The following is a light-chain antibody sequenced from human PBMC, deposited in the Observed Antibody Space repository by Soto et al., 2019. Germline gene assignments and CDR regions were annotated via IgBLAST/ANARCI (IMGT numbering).Light chain of an antibody. CDR2: DVN. CDR1: SSDVGGYNY. J-gene: IGLJ1*01. V-gene: IGLV2-8*01. Sequence: QSALTQPPSASGSPGQSVTISCTGTSSDVGGYNYVSWYQQHPGKAPKVIIYDVNKRPSGVTYRFSGSKSGNTASLTVSWLQGEDEADYYCSSYAGSNTPFVFGSGTKLTVL. CDR3: SSYAGSNTPFV.